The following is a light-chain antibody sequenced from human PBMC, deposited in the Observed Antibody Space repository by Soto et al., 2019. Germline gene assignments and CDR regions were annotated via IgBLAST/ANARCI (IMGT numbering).Light chain of an antibody. CDR2: DAS. J-gene: IGKJ3*01. V-gene: IGKV1-16*01. CDR1: QDIRKY. Sequence: DIQMTQSPSSLSASVGDRVTIACQASQDIRKYLNWYQQKPGKAPKLLISDASTLQSGVPSRFSGSGSGTDFTLTVSSLQPEDFATYYCQQINSYPQTFGPGTKVDIK. CDR3: QQINSYPQT.